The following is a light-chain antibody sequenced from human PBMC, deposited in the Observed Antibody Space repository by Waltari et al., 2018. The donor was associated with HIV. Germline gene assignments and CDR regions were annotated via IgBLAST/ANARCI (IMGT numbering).Light chain of an antibody. V-gene: IGKV1-6*01. CDR1: QGIGNV. CDR3: LQDGSFPLT. J-gene: IGKJ3*01. CDR2: AAS. Sequence: AIQMTQSPSSLSASVGDRVTITCRASQGIGNVLGWYQQKSGKAPKGLIYAASSLQSGVSSRFSGSRSGTDFTLTISSLQPDDSATYYCLQDGSFPLTFGPGTKVDV.